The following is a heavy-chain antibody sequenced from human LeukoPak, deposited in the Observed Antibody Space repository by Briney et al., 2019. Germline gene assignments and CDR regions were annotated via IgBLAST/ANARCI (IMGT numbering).Heavy chain of an antibody. V-gene: IGHV1-2*02. CDR1: GYTFTGYY. CDR2: INPNSGGT. Sequence: GASVKVSCKASGYTFTGYYMHWVRQAPGQGLEWMGWINPNSGGTNYAQKFQGRVTMTRDTSISTAYMELSRLRSDDTAVYYCAGIQPRIAAAFDYWGQGTLVTVSS. CDR3: AGIQPRIAAAFDY. D-gene: IGHD6-13*01. J-gene: IGHJ4*02.